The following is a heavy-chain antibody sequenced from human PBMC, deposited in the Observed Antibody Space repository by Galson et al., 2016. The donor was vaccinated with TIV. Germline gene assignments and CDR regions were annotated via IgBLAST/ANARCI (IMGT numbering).Heavy chain of an antibody. J-gene: IGHJ4*02. CDR3: ARFRDGHKLLGPLVFDS. CDR2: MSGNSDYK. V-gene: IGHV3-21*01. CDR1: GFTFNTYT. Sequence: SLRLSCAASGFTFNTYTMNWVRQAPGKGLEWVSSMSGNSDYKFYADSVRGRFSISRDNDKKSLFLEMSSLTAEDTAVYLCARFRDGHKLLGPLVFDSWGQGTLVTVSS. D-gene: IGHD5-24*01.